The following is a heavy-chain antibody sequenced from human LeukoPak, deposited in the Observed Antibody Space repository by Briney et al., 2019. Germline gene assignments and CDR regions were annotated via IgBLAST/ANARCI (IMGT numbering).Heavy chain of an antibody. CDR2: ITGSGQTK. D-gene: IGHD3-22*01. V-gene: IGHV3-23*01. CDR1: GGSISSYY. CDR3: AKESLVVIESYFDS. J-gene: IGHJ4*02. Sequence: ETLSLTCTVSGGSISSYYWSWVRRAPGKGLEWVSAITGSGQTKYYTDSVKGRFTMSRDNSKNTLYLQMNSLRDEDTAEYFCAKESLVVIESYFDSWGQGTLVLVSS.